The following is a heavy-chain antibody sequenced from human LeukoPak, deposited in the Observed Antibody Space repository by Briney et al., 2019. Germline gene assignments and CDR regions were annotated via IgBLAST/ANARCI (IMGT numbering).Heavy chain of an antibody. D-gene: IGHD3-10*01. CDR2: ISGSGGST. CDR3: ANGPGVPPDY. CDR1: GFTFSSYA. J-gene: IGHJ4*02. V-gene: IGHV3-23*01. Sequence: GGSLRLSXAASGFTFSSYAMSWVRQAPGRGLEWLSAISGSGGSTYYADSVKGRFTISRDNSKNTLYLQMNSLRAEDTAVYYCANGPGVPPDYWGQGTLVTVSS.